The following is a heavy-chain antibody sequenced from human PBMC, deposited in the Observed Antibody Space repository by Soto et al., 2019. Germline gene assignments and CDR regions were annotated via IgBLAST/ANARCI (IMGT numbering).Heavy chain of an antibody. D-gene: IGHD6-25*01. V-gene: IGHV4-39*01. CDR2: IYYSGTT. CDR3: AVVDSTGNWFDP. J-gene: IGHJ5*02. Sequence: SETLSLTCNVSGGSISSSRSYWAWLRQPPGKGLECIASIYYSGTTYYNPSLKSRVTISVDTSKNQFTLKLISVTAADTAVYYCAVVDSTGNWFDPWGEGALVTVSS. CDR1: GGSISSSRSY.